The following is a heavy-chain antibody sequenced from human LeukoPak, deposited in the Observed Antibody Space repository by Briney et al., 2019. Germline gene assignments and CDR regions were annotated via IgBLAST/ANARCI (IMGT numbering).Heavy chain of an antibody. CDR3: ATHPGDYWFGYLQL. D-gene: IGHD3-10*01. CDR1: GFTFSSYW. CDR2: INQAGTDT. J-gene: IGHJ4*02. Sequence: PGGSLRLSCAASGFTFSSYWMSWVRQAPGKGLEWAAHINQAGTDTYYVDSVRGRFTVSRDNAKNSLYLQMNRLRAEDTAVYYCATHPGDYWFGYLQLWGQGTLVTVSS. V-gene: IGHV3-7*01.